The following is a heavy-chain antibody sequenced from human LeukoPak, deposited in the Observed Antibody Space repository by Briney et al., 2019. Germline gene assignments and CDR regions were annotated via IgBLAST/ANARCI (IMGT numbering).Heavy chain of an antibody. CDR3: ARGIAVGGTFYGMDV. Sequence: GASVKVSCKASGYTFTSYGISWVRQAPGQGLEWMGWISAYNGNTNYAQKLQGRVTMTTDTSTSTAYMELRSLRSDDTAVYYCARGIAVGGTFYGMDVWGQGTTVTVSS. CDR2: ISAYNGNT. D-gene: IGHD6-19*01. CDR1: GYTFTSYG. J-gene: IGHJ6*02. V-gene: IGHV1-18*01.